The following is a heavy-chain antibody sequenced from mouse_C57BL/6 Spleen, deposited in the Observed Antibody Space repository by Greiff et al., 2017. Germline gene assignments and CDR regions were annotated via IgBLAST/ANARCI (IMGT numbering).Heavy chain of an antibody. CDR2: ISDGGSYT. Sequence: EVQLVESGGGLVKPGGSLKLSCAASGFTFSSYALSWVRQTPEKRLEWVATISDGGSYTYYPDNVKGRFTISRDNAKNTLYLQMSHLTSEDTAMYYCARDAGSNLWAMDYWGQGTSVTVSS. J-gene: IGHJ4*01. CDR3: ARDAGSNLWAMDY. CDR1: GFTFSSYA. D-gene: IGHD1-1*01. V-gene: IGHV5-4*01.